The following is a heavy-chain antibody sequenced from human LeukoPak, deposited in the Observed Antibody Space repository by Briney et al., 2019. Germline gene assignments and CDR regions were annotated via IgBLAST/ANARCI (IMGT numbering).Heavy chain of an antibody. CDR2: ISSSSSTI. CDR1: GFTFSSYS. CDR3: ANLFDWHPLDC. V-gene: IGHV3-48*04. Sequence: GGSLRLSCAASGFTFSSYSMNWVRQAPGKGLEWVSYISSSSSTIYYADSVKGRFTISRDNAKNSLYLQMNSLRAGDTAVYYCANLFDWHPLDCWGQGALVTVSS. D-gene: IGHD3-9*01. J-gene: IGHJ4*02.